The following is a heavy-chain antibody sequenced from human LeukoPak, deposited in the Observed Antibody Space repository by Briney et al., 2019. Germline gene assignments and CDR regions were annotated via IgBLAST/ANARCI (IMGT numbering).Heavy chain of an antibody. CDR1: GFTFSSYA. Sequence: GGSLRLSCAASGFTFSSYAMSWVRQAPGKGLEWVSAISGSGGSTYYADSVKGRFTISRDNSKNTLYLQMNSLRAEDTAVYYCVKAYSGSYSPIDHWGQGTLVTVSS. D-gene: IGHD1-26*01. J-gene: IGHJ4*02. CDR2: ISGSGGST. V-gene: IGHV3-23*01. CDR3: VKAYSGSYSPIDH.